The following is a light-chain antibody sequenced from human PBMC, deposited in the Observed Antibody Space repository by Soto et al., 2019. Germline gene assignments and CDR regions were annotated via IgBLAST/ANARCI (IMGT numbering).Light chain of an antibody. CDR2: SNT. J-gene: IGLJ1*01. CDR3: AAWDDSLSGLYV. V-gene: IGLV1-44*01. Sequence: QSVLTQPPSVSGTPGQRVTISCSGSSSNIGSNPVTWYQRFPGAAPKLLMYSNTQRASGVPGRFSGSKSGTSVFLAITGLQAEDEADYYCAAWDDSLSGLYVFGNGTKLTVL. CDR1: SSNIGSNP.